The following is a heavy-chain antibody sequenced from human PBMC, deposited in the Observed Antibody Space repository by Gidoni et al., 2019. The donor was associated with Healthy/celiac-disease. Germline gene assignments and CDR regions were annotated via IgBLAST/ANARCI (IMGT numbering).Heavy chain of an antibody. CDR3: AKDRIAARTPIHYFDY. J-gene: IGHJ4*02. D-gene: IGHD6-6*01. Sequence: EVQLLESGGGLVQPGGSLSLSCAASGFTFSSYAMSWVRQAPGKGLEWVSAISGSGGSTYYADSVKGRFTISRDNSKNTLYLQMNSLRAEDTAVYYCAKDRIAARTPIHYFDYWGQGTLVTVSS. CDR1: GFTFSSYA. V-gene: IGHV3-23*01. CDR2: ISGSGGST.